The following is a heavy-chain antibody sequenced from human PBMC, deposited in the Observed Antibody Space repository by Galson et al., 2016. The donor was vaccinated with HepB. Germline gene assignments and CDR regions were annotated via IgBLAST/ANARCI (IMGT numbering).Heavy chain of an antibody. D-gene: IGHD3/OR15-3a*01. Sequence: SLRLSCAASGFTFSDFWMSWVRQAPGKGLEWVANINQHGREKYSVDSVKGRFTISRDNAKSSLYLQMNSLRVDDTAVYYCARVRGVDSLYWGQGTLVTVSS. CDR3: ARVRGVDSLY. J-gene: IGHJ4*02. V-gene: IGHV3-7*04. CDR1: GFTFSDFW. CDR2: INQHGREK.